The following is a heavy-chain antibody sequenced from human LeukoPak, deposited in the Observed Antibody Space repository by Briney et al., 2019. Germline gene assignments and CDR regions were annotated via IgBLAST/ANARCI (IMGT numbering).Heavy chain of an antibody. CDR2: LWFDGTNK. V-gene: IGHV3-33*01. J-gene: IGHJ4*02. Sequence: GGSLRLSCAASGFTFSSYGMHWVRQAPGKGLEWVAVLWFDGTNKYYADSVKGRFTISRDNSKNTLSSQMNSLRAEDTAVYYCARERLREVPEYCFDYWGQGTLVTVSS. CDR3: ARERLREVPEYCFDY. D-gene: IGHD1-26*01. CDR1: GFTFSSYG.